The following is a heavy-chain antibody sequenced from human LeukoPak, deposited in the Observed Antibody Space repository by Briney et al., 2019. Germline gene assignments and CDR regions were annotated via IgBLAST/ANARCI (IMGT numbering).Heavy chain of an antibody. CDR1: GGSISSYY. Sequence: SSETLSLTCTVSGGSISSYYWSWIRQPPGKGLEWIGYIYYSGYTNYNPSLKSRVTISVDTSKNQFSLKLSSVTAADTAVYYCARDGAGGYSSSWSPALGMDVWGKGTTVTVSS. J-gene: IGHJ6*03. D-gene: IGHD6-13*01. CDR3: ARDGAGGYSSSWSPALGMDV. CDR2: IYYSGYT. V-gene: IGHV4-59*01.